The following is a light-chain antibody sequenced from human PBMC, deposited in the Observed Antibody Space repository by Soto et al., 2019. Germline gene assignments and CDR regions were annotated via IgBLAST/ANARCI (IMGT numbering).Light chain of an antibody. CDR3: SLYTSENAYV. Sequence: QSVLPQHPSVSGSPGQSVTISCTGTSTDFVSYNRVSWYQQPPGTAPKLMIYEVSKRPSGVPDRFSGSKSGNTASLTISGLQAADEADYYCSLYTSENAYVFGTGTKVTVL. CDR1: STDFVSYNR. J-gene: IGLJ1*01. V-gene: IGLV2-18*01. CDR2: EVS.